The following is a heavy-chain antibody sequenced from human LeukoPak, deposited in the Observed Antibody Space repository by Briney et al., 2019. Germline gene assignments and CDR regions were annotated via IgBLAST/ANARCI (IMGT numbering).Heavy chain of an antibody. CDR2: IYSGGST. V-gene: IGHV3-66*01. CDR1: GFSVSRNY. D-gene: IGHD1-1*01. Sequence: GGSLRLSCAASGFSVSRNYMTWVRQAPGEGLEWVSLIYSGGSTSYADSVKGRFTISRDNSKNTLYLQMDSLRAEDTAVYYCARKTDHQTGGDYWGQGTLVTVSS. J-gene: IGHJ4*02. CDR3: ARKTDHQTGGDY.